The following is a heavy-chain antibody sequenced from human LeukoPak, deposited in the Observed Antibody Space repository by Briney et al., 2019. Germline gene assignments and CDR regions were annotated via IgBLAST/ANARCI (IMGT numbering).Heavy chain of an antibody. Sequence: SGPTLVKSTQTLTLTCTFSGFSLNTNGMCVSWIRQPPGKALEWLALIDWDDDKYYSTSLKTRLTISKDTSNNQVVLTMTNMDPVDTATYYCARIVGSDFWSGFCDWGQGSLVTVSS. CDR1: GFSLNTNGMC. D-gene: IGHD3-3*01. CDR3: ARIVGSDFWSGFCD. CDR2: IDWDDDK. V-gene: IGHV2-70*01. J-gene: IGHJ4*02.